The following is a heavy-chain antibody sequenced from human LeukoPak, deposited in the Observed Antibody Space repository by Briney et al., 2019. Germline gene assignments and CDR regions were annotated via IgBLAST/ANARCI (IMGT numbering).Heavy chain of an antibody. V-gene: IGHV1-18*01. CDR2: ISAYNGNT. J-gene: IGHJ5*02. D-gene: IGHD5-24*01. Sequence: ASVKVSCKASGYTFTSYGISWVRQAPGQGLEWMGWISAYNGNTNYAQKLQGRVTMTTDTSTSTAYMELRSLRSDNTAVYYCARAWLGLTGDGYTADNWFDPWGQGTLVTVSS. CDR3: ARAWLGLTGDGYTADNWFDP. CDR1: GYTFTSYG.